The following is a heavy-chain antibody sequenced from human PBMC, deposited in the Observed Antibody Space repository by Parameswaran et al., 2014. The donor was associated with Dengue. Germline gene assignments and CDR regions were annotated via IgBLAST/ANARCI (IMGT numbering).Heavy chain of an antibody. D-gene: IGHD3-10*01. CDR3: ARASYGSGSYYNDPGDWFDP. V-gene: IGHV1-18*01. CDR2: ISAYNGNT. J-gene: IGHJ5*02. Sequence: SWVRQAPGQGLEWMGWISAYNGNTNYAQKLQGRVTMTTDTSTSTAYMELRSLRSDDTAVYYCARASYGSGSYYNDPGDWFDPWGQGTLVTVSS.